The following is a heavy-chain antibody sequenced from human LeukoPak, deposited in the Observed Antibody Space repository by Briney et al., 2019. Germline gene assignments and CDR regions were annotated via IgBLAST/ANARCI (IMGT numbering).Heavy chain of an antibody. J-gene: IGHJ4*02. CDR3: AKDWNQCNRVFDCFDS. D-gene: IGHD1-14*01. Sequence: GGSLRLSCATSGFPFETNAMSWVRQAPGKGLEWVATIGNTETFYADSVTGRFTISRDNSKNTVNLQMNRLRVEDTAIYYCAKDWNQCNRVFDCFDSWGQGTLVTVSS. CDR2: IGNTET. V-gene: IGHV3-23*01. CDR1: GFPFETNA.